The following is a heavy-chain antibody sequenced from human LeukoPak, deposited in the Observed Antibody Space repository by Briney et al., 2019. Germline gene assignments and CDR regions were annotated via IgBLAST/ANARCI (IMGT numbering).Heavy chain of an antibody. D-gene: IGHD1-26*01. CDR2: INPSGGST. CDR3: ARDSSGSYLYYGMDV. CDR1: GYTFTSYY. V-gene: IGHV1-46*01. J-gene: IGHJ6*02. Sequence: ASVKVSCKASGYTFTSYYMHWVRQAPGQGLEWMGLINPSGGSTSYAQKFQGRVTMTRDTSTSTVYMELSSLRSEDTAVYYCARDSSGSYLYYGMDVWGQGTTVTVSS.